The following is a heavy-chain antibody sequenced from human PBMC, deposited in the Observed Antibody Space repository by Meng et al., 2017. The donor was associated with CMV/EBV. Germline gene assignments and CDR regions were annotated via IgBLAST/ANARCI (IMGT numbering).Heavy chain of an antibody. Sequence: GESLKISCAASGFTFSSYWMHWVRQAPGKGLVWVSRINSDGSSTSYADSVKGRFTIPRGNAKNTLYLQMNSLRAEDTAVYYCVTQYGYWGQGTLVTVSS. CDR2: INSDGSST. D-gene: IGHD4-17*01. V-gene: IGHV3-74*01. J-gene: IGHJ4*02. CDR1: GFTFSSYW. CDR3: VTQYGY.